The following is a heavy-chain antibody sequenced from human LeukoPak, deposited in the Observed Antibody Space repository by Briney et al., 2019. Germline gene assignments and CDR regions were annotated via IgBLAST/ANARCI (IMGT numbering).Heavy chain of an antibody. CDR2: ITDSSSYI. CDR1: GFTFGSYA. V-gene: IGHV3-21*01. Sequence: GGSLRLSCAASGFTFGSYAMNWVRQAPGKGLEWLSSITDSSSYIYYADSLKGRFTISRDNAKNSLYLQMNSLRAEDTAVYYCARGTMFPYYFDYWGQGTLVTVSS. D-gene: IGHD3-10*02. CDR3: ARGTMFPYYFDY. J-gene: IGHJ4*02.